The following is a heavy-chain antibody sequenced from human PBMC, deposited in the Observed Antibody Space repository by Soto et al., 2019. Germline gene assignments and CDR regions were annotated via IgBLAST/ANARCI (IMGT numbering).Heavy chain of an antibody. D-gene: IGHD3-22*01. CDR2: INHSGST. Sequence: SEILSLTCAVYGRSFSGYYWSWIRQPPGKGLEWIGDINHSGSTNYNPSLKSRVTISVDTSKNQFSLKLSSVTAADTAVYYCARGGSRINDYDSSGYYFDYWGQGTLVTVSS. J-gene: IGHJ4*02. CDR1: GRSFSGYY. CDR3: ARGGSRINDYDSSGYYFDY. V-gene: IGHV4-34*01.